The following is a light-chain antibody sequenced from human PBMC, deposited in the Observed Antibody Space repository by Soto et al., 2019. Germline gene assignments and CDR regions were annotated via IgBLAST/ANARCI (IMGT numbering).Light chain of an antibody. J-gene: IGKJ1*01. CDR3: MQATHFPRA. CDR2: RIS. V-gene: IGKV2-24*01. Sequence: EIVMTQTPLSSPVTLGQTASISCTSNQSLVHDNGITYLSWLQQQPGQPPRPLIYRISNRFSGVPDRFSGSGAGTDFTLKISRVEAEDVGIYYCMQATHFPRAFGQGTRVEI. CDR1: QSLVHDNGITY.